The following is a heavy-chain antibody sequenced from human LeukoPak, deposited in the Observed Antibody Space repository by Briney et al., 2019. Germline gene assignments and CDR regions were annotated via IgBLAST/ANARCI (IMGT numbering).Heavy chain of an antibody. CDR3: AKDGVTTPYYLDY. V-gene: IGHV3-23*01. CDR2: IIDSGDSS. Sequence: GGSLRLSCAASGFTFSSYAMSWVRQAPGKGLDWVSSIIDSGDSSAYADSVKGRFIISRDNSNNMLYLQMNSLRAEDTAVYYCAKDGVTTPYYLDYWGQGTLVTVSS. D-gene: IGHD4-17*01. CDR1: GFTFSSYA. J-gene: IGHJ4*02.